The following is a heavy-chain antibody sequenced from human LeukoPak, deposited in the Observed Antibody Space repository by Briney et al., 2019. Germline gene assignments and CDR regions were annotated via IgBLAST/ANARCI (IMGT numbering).Heavy chain of an antibody. CDR2: ISAYNGNT. CDR3: ARGLPGYSSSWYDDY. D-gene: IGHD6-13*01. J-gene: IGHJ4*02. CDR1: GYTFTGYY. Sequence: ASVKVSCKASGYTFTGYYMHWVRQAPGQGLEWMGGISAYNGNTNYAQKLQGRVTMTTDTSTSTAYMELRSLRSDDTAVYYCARGLPGYSSSWYDDYWGQGTLVTVSS. V-gene: IGHV1-18*04.